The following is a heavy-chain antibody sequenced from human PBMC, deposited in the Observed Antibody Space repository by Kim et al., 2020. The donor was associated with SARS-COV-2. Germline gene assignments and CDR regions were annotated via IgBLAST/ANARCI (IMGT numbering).Heavy chain of an antibody. V-gene: IGHV3-64D*06. Sequence: ADSVKGRFIISRDNSKNTLYLQMSSLRAEGTAVYYCVKGGGPTCYYGMDVWGQGTTVTVSS. J-gene: IGHJ6*02. D-gene: IGHD2-15*01. CDR3: VKGGGPTCYYGMDV.